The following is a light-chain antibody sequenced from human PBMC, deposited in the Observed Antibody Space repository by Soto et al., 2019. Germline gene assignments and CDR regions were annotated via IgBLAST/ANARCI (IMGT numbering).Light chain of an antibody. CDR3: QQYNSYSPT. J-gene: IGKJ1*01. Sequence: DIQMTQSPSTLSASVGDRNTITCRASQSISSWLAWYQQKPGKAPKLLIYKASSLESGVPSRFSGSGSGTEFTLTICSLQPDDFATYYCQQYNSYSPTFGQGTKVDIK. CDR2: KAS. CDR1: QSISSW. V-gene: IGKV1-5*03.